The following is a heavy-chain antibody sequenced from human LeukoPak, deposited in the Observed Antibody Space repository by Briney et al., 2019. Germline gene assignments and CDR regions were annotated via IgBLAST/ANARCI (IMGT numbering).Heavy chain of an antibody. Sequence: PSETLSLTCAVSGRSFSDDFWTWVRQFPGKGLEWIGEIDHSGSTNYNPSLKSRVSMSFDTSKNQFSLQLTSVTAADTAVYFCARGFIAVAGTALSWFDPWGPGTLVTVSS. V-gene: IGHV4-34*01. CDR2: IDHSGST. CDR3: ARGFIAVAGTALSWFDP. J-gene: IGHJ5*02. D-gene: IGHD6-19*01. CDR1: GRSFSDDF.